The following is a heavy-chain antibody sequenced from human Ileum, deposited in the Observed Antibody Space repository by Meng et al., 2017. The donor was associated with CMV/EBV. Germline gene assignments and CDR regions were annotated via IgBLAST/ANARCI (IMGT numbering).Heavy chain of an antibody. CDR1: GFTFSDYY. Sequence: GSLRLSCSASGFTFSDYYMSWIRQAPGKGLEWVSYISSSGSTLYYADAVKGRFTIPRDNAKNSLYLQMNSLRAEDPAVYYCSREGLVVVPAGTYFDYWGQGTLVTVSS. D-gene: IGHD2-2*01. CDR2: ISSSGSTL. CDR3: SREGLVVVPAGTYFDY. J-gene: IGHJ4*02. V-gene: IGHV3-11*04.